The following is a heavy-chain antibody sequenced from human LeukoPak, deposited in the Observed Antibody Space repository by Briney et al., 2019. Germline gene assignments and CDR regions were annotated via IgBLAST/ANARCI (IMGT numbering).Heavy chain of an antibody. CDR2: ISYDSVNK. J-gene: IGHJ3*01. V-gene: IGHV3-30*18. Sequence: GRSLRVPCAASGFTFRNYGMNWLRQAPGKALEWVAVISYDSVNKFYADSVKGRFTISRDNAKNTLYLDMSSLRAEDTAVFYCAKDHKETGSTAFDFWGQGTKVTVAS. CDR1: GFTFRNYG. CDR3: AKDHKETGSTAFDF. D-gene: IGHD1-7*01.